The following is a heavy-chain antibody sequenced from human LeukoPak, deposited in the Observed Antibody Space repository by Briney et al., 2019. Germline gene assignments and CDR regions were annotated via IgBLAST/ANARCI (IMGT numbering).Heavy chain of an antibody. CDR1: GFTFSSYA. Sequence: AGGSLRLSCAASGFTFSSYAMSWVRQAPGKGLQWVATMSGSGVNTYYADSVKGRFTISRDNSKNTLYLQMNSLRAEDTAVYYCASRAPADAFDIWGQGTMVTVSS. V-gene: IGHV3-23*01. CDR2: MSGSGVNT. CDR3: ASRAPADAFDI. D-gene: IGHD3-10*01. J-gene: IGHJ3*02.